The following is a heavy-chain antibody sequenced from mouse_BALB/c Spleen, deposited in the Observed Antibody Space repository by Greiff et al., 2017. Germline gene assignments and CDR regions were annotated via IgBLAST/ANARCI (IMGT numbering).Heavy chain of an antibody. V-gene: IGHV5-9-3*01. J-gene: IGHJ4*01. CDR2: ISSGGSYT. Sequence: EVTVVESGGALVKPGGSLKLSCAASGFTFSSYAMSWVRQTPEKRLEWVATISSGGSYTYYPDSVKGRFTISRDNAKNTLYLQMSSLRSEDTAMYYCARQNYGSSLYAMDDWGQGTSVTVSS. D-gene: IGHD1-1*01. CDR3: ARQNYGSSLYAMDD. CDR1: GFTFSSYA.